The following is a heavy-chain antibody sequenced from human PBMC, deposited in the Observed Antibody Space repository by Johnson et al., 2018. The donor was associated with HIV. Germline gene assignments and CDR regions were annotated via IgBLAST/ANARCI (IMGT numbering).Heavy chain of an antibody. Sequence: QVQVVESGGGLEQPGGSLRLSCAASGFTFSNYDMHWVRQAPGKGLEWVAFIQAYGSNKYYADSVKGRFTISKDNYKNTLDLQMHSLRAEDTAVYYCARDVVSDGSYPPDAFDVWGQGTMVTVSS. J-gene: IGHJ3*01. CDR3: ARDVVSDGSYPPDAFDV. V-gene: IGHV3-30*02. CDR1: GFTFSNYD. D-gene: IGHD1-26*01. CDR2: IQAYGSNK.